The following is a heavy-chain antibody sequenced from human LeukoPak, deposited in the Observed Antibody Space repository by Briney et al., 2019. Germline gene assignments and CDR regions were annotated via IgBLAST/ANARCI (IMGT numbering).Heavy chain of an antibody. Sequence: ASVTVSCTASGYTFTSYGISWVRQAPGQGLEWMGWISAYNGNTNYAQKLQGRVTMTTDTSTSTAYMELRSLRSDDTAVYYCARGHSHTYYGSGSLCDYWGQGTLVTVSS. V-gene: IGHV1-18*01. CDR3: ARGHSHTYYGSGSLCDY. D-gene: IGHD3-10*01. CDR2: ISAYNGNT. CDR1: GYTFTSYG. J-gene: IGHJ4*02.